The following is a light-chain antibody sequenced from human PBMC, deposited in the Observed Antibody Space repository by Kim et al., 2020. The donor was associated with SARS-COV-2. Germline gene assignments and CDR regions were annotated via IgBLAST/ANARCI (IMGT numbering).Light chain of an antibody. CDR2: AAS. CDR1: QNISSY. V-gene: IGKV1-8*01. Sequence: ASTGDRVTIACRASQNISSYLASYQPKPGKAPKLLIYAASTLQGGVPSRFAGNGSGTDFTLTISCLQSEDFATYYCQQDYTYPLTFGGGTKVDIK. CDR3: QQDYTYPLT. J-gene: IGKJ4*01.